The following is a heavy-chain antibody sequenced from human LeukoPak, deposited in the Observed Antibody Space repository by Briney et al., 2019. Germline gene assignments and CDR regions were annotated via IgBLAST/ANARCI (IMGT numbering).Heavy chain of an antibody. CDR2: ISSSTSTI. Sequence: GSLRLSCAASGFTFSSYSMNWVRQAPGKGLEWISYISSSTSTIYYADSVKGRFTISRDNAKNSLYLQMNSLRDEDTAVYYCARDHCSSTNCYFDFWGQGTLVTVSS. CDR3: ARDHCSSTNCYFDF. D-gene: IGHD2-2*01. CDR1: GFTFSSYS. J-gene: IGHJ4*02. V-gene: IGHV3-48*02.